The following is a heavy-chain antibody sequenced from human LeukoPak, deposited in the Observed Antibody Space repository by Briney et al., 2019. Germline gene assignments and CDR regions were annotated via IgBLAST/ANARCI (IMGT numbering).Heavy chain of an antibody. J-gene: IGHJ3*02. CDR1: GFTFSGFW. D-gene: IGHD4-17*01. CDR3: ATQNGDYNHAFDI. Sequence: PGGSLRLSCAASGFTFSGFWMSWVRQAPGKGLEWVANIRQDGSEKYYVDSVRGRFTISRDNAKNSLYLQMNSLRAEDTAVYYCATQNGDYNHAFDIWGQGTMVTVSS. CDR2: IRQDGSEK. V-gene: IGHV3-7*05.